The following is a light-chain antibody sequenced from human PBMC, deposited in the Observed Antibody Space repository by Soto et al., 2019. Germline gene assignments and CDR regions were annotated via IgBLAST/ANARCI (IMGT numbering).Light chain of an antibody. J-gene: IGKJ3*01. CDR1: QNIDTY. V-gene: IGKV1-39*01. CDR3: QHTFSIPFT. CDR2: AAS. Sequence: DIQMTQSPPSLSASVGDKVTITCRASQNIDTYLNWFQQKPGKAPRLIIFAASSVQNGVPSRFSGSGSGTDFTLTITSLRPEDFGTYYCQHTFSIPFTFGPGNRLDIK.